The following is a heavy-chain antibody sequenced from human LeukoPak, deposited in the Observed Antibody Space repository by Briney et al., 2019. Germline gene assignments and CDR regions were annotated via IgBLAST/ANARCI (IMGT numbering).Heavy chain of an antibody. J-gene: IGHJ4*02. V-gene: IGHV1-69*05. CDR2: IIPIFGTA. CDR1: GYTFISYG. Sequence: SVKVSCKASGYTFISYGISWVRQAPGQGLEWMGGIIPIFGTANYAQKFQGRVTITTDESTSTAYMELSSLRSEDTAVYYCARGERDYDIRIWGQGTLVTVSS. D-gene: IGHD3-9*01. CDR3: ARGERDYDIRI.